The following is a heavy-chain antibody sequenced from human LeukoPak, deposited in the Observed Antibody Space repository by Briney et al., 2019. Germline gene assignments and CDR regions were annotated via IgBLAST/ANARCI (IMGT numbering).Heavy chain of an antibody. CDR1: GFTFSSYE. Sequence: GGSLRLSCAASGFTFSSYEMNWVRQAPGKGLEWVSYISSSGGTIYYADSVKGRFTISRDNAKNSLYLQMSSLRAEDTAVYYCARTLEHGNYWGQGILVTVSS. D-gene: IGHD1/OR15-1a*01. CDR2: ISSSGGTI. J-gene: IGHJ4*02. CDR3: ARTLEHGNY. V-gene: IGHV3-48*03.